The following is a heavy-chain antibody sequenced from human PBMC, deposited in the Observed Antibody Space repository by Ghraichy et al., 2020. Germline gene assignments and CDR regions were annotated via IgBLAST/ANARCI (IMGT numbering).Heavy chain of an antibody. V-gene: IGHV4-59*12. CDR2: IYYGGST. CDR3: ARGVAAAGPLGY. J-gene: IGHJ4*02. D-gene: IGHD6-13*01. CDR1: GGSISSYY. Sequence: SETLSLMCTVSGGSISSYYWSWIRQPPGKGLEWIGYIYYGGSTYYNPSLKSRVTISVDTSKNNLSLKVTSVTATDTAVYYCARGVAAAGPLGYWGQGTLVTVLS.